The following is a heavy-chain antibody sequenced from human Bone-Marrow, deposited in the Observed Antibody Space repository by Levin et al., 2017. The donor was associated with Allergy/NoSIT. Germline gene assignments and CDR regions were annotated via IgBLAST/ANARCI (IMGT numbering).Heavy chain of an antibody. CDR3: TRDGGSTYFDFDY. CDR2: ITSSGTIM. Sequence: QPGGSLRLSCVASGFIFTSHSMNWVRQAPGKGPEWISYITSSGTIMYADSVRGRFTISRDNAKNSVSLQMNSLRVEDTAVYYCTRDGGSTYFDFDYWGQGTLVTVSS. CDR1: GFIFTSHS. D-gene: IGHD4-11*01. J-gene: IGHJ4*02. V-gene: IGHV3-48*01.